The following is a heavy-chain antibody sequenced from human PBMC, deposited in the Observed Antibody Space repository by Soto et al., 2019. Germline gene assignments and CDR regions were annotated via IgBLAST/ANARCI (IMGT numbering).Heavy chain of an antibody. CDR1: GGSIRSYY. V-gene: IGHV4-59*08. CDR2: IYYSGST. CDR3: ARRWGSGFDY. D-gene: IGHD3-10*01. J-gene: IGHJ4*02. Sequence: QVQLQESGPGLVKPSETLSLTCTVSGGSIRSYYWSWIRQPPGKGLGWIGYIYYSGSTNYNPSLKSRVTISVDTSKNQFSLKLSSVTAADTAVYYCARRWGSGFDYWGQGTLVTVSS.